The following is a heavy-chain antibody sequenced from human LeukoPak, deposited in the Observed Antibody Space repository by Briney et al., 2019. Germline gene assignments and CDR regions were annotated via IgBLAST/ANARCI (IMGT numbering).Heavy chain of an antibody. CDR2: IYSGGST. D-gene: IGHD5-18*01. J-gene: IGHJ4*02. Sequence: PGGSLRLSCAASGFTVSSNYMGWVRQAPGKGLEWVSVIYSGGSTCYADSVKGRFTISRDNSKNTLYLQMNSLRAEDTAVYYCARVDTYSYGYDYWGQGTLVTVSS. V-gene: IGHV3-53*01. CDR1: GFTVSSNY. CDR3: ARVDTYSYGYDY.